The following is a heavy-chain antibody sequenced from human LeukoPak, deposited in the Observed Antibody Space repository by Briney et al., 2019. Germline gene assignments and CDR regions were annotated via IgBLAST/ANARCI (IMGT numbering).Heavy chain of an antibody. J-gene: IGHJ4*02. CDR2: IYSGGST. CDR3: ARDRVSLFDY. CDR1: GFTVSSNY. V-gene: IGHV3-53*01. Sequence: GGSLRLSCAASGFTVSSNYMSWVRQAPGKGLEWVSVIYSGGSTYYADSVKGRFTISRDNFKNTLYLQMNSLRAEDTAVYYCARDRVSLFDYWGQGTLVTVSS.